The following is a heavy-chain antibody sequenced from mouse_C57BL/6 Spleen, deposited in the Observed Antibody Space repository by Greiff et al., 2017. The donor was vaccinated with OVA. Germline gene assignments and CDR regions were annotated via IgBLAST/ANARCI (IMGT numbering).Heavy chain of an antibody. V-gene: IGHV5-4*01. CDR2: ISDGGSYT. CDR3: ARDPPTYAMDY. J-gene: IGHJ4*01. Sequence: EVLLVESGGGLVKPGGSLKLSCAASGFTFSSYAMSWVRQTPEKRLEWVATISDGGSYTYYPDNVKGRFTISRDNAKNNLYLQMSHLKSEDTAMYYCARDPPTYAMDYWGQGTSVTVSS. CDR1: GFTFSSYA.